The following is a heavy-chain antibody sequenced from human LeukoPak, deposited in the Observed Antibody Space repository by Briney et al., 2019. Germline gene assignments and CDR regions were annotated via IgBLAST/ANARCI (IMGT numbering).Heavy chain of an antibody. Sequence: SETLSFTCAVYGGSFSGYYWSWIRQPPGKGLEWIGEISHSGSTNYNPSLKSRVTISVDTSKNQFSLKLSSVTAADTAVYYCARGYDSSGYGYWGQGTLVTVSS. D-gene: IGHD3-22*01. CDR2: ISHSGST. V-gene: IGHV4-34*01. J-gene: IGHJ4*02. CDR1: GGSFSGYY. CDR3: ARGYDSSGYGY.